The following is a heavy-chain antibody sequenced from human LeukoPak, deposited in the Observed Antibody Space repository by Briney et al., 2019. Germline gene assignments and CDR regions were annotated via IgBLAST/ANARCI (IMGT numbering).Heavy chain of an antibody. CDR3: ARGPPPDFDY. CDR2: IHPSGST. CDR1: GDSISSYY. J-gene: IGHJ4*02. V-gene: IGHV4-4*07. Sequence: PSETLSLTCTVYGDSISSYYWSWIRQPAGKGLEWIGRIHPSGSTNYNPSLKSRLTLSVDTSKNQFSLKLSSVTAADTAVYYCARGPPPDFDYWGRGTLVTVSS.